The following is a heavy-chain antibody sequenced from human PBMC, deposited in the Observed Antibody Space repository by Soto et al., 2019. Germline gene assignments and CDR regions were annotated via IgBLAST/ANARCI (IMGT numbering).Heavy chain of an antibody. D-gene: IGHD6-19*01. Sequence: EVQLVESGGGLVQPGGFLRLSCAASGLTFRDHGMNWVRQAPGKGLEWISHIRDNSRHIYYADSVKGRFTISRDNAKNSLSLQMNSLRDEDTAVYYCAREQSWASDYWGQGTLFTVSS. J-gene: IGHJ4*02. CDR2: IRDNSRHI. V-gene: IGHV3-48*02. CDR3: AREQSWASDY. CDR1: GLTFRDHG.